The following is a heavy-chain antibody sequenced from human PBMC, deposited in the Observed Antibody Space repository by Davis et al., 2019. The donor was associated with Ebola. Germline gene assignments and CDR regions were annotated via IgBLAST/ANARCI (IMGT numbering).Heavy chain of an antibody. CDR2: ISGSGGST. V-gene: IGHV3-23*01. Sequence: GESLKISCAASGFTFSSYAMSWVRQAPGKGLELVSAISGSGGSTYYADSVKGRFTISRENSKNTLYLQMNSLRAEDTAVYYSARGRAGTGTELFDYWGQGTLVTVSS. D-gene: IGHD1-7*01. J-gene: IGHJ4*02. CDR3: ARGRAGTGTELFDY. CDR1: GFTFSSYA.